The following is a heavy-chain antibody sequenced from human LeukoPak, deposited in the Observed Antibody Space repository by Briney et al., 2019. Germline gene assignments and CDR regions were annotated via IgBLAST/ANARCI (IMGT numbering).Heavy chain of an antibody. V-gene: IGHV1-18*01. D-gene: IGHD3-22*01. CDR1: GDTFTTYA. CDR2: ISAYNGNT. J-gene: IGHJ4*02. Sequence: ASVKVSCKASGDTFTTYAIHWVRQAPGQGLEWMGWISAYNGNTNYAQKLQGRVTMTTDTSTSTAYMELRSLRSDDTAVYYCARGYYYDSSGPLDYWGQGTLVTVSS. CDR3: ARGYYYDSSGPLDY.